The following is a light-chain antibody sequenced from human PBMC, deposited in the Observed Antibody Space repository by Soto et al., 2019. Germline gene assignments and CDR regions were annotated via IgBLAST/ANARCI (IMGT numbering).Light chain of an antibody. CDR1: SSDVGGFNY. Sequence: QSALTQPASVSGSLGQSITISCTGTSSDVGGFNYVSWYQQHPGKAPKLMIYEVSNRPSGVSNRFSGSKSGNTASLTISGLQPDDEGDYYCISYIPSTTTHWVFGGGTKVTVL. V-gene: IGLV2-14*01. J-gene: IGLJ3*02. CDR3: ISYIPSTTTHWV. CDR2: EVS.